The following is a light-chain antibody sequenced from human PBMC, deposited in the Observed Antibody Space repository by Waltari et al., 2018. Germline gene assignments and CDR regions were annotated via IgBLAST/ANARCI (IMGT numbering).Light chain of an antibody. V-gene: IGLV2-14*01. J-gene: IGLJ2*01. CDR1: SSDIGGYNY. Sequence: QSALTQPASVSGSPGQSITISCTGTSSDIGGYNYVSWYQQHPGKVPKLLIYDVARWPSGVSNRFSGSKSGNTASLTISGLQAEDEADYYCASYTATSTTIFGGGTKVTVL. CDR3: ASYTATSTTI. CDR2: DVA.